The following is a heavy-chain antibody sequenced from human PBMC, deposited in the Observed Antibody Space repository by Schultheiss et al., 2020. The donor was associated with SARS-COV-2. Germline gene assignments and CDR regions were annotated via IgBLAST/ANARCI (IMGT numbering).Heavy chain of an antibody. CDR2: INWNGGST. CDR1: GFTFDDYG. J-gene: IGHJ5*02. CDR3: AKGGKGSSWYWFDP. V-gene: IGHV3-20*04. D-gene: IGHD6-13*01. Sequence: GESLKISCAASGFTFDDYGMSWVRQAPGKGLEWVSGINWNGGSTGYADSVKGRFTISRDNAKNSLYLQMNSLRAEDTAVYYCAKGGKGSSWYWFDPWGQGTLVTVSS.